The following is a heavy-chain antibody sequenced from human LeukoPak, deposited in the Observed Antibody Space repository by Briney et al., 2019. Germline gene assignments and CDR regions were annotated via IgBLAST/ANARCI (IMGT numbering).Heavy chain of an antibody. J-gene: IGHJ4*02. D-gene: IGHD6-13*01. CDR3: AREPTPDYSSSWYADY. V-gene: IGHV3-33*08. CDR2: IWYDGSNK. CDR1: GFTFSSYG. Sequence: PGGSLRLSCAASGFTFSSYGMHWVRQAPGKGLEWVAVIWYDGSNKYYADSVKGRFTISRDNSKNTLYLQMNSLRAEDTAVYYCAREPTPDYSSSWYADYWGQGTLVTVSS.